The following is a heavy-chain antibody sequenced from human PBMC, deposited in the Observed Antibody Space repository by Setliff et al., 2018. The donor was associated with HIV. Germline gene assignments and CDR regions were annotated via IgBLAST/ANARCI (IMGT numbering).Heavy chain of an antibody. J-gene: IGHJ4*02. CDR1: GGSIINYF. D-gene: IGHD5-18*01. CDR2: IYYSGST. V-gene: IGHV4-59*01. CDR3: ARSPGVDTNMAFDY. Sequence: SETLSLTCSVTGGSIINYFWGWIRMPPGKGLEWIGYIYYSGSTDYNPSLKNRVTMSVDTSKNQVSLKLNSVTAADTAVYYCARSPGVDTNMAFDYWGQGTLVTVSS.